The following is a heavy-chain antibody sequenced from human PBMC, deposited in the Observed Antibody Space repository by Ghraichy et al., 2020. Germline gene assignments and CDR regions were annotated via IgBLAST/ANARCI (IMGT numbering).Heavy chain of an antibody. V-gene: IGHV3-23*01. CDR1: GLTFNNYI. Sequence: GESLRLSCAASGLTFNNYIMSWVRQAPGKGLQWVSAISRSGSDAYYAESVRGRFTISRDNSKNTVSLQMNGLRADDTAVYYCATLPSGRGWDSWGQGTLVTVSS. J-gene: IGHJ4*02. D-gene: IGHD6-19*01. CDR3: ATLPSGRGWDS. CDR2: ISRSGSDA.